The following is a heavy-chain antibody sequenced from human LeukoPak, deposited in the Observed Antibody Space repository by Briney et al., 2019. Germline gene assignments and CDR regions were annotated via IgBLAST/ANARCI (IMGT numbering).Heavy chain of an antibody. CDR3: ARYDYVWGSYRSPNAFDI. Sequence: SETLSLTCAVYGGSFSGYYGSWIRQPPGKGLEWIGEINHSGSTNYNPSLKSRVTISVDTSKNQFSLKLSSVTAADTAVYYCARYDYVWGSYRSPNAFDIWGQGTMVTVSS. D-gene: IGHD3-16*02. J-gene: IGHJ3*02. V-gene: IGHV4-34*01. CDR1: GGSFSGYY. CDR2: INHSGST.